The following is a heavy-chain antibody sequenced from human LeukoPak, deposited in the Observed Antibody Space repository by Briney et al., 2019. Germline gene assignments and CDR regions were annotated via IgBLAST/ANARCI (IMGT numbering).Heavy chain of an antibody. V-gene: IGHV4-39*01. Sequence: SQTLSLTWTVSGGSISSSSYCSGWLRQPPGKGLEWFGSIYYSGSTYYNPSLKSRVTISVDTSKNQFSLKLSSVTAADTAVYYCAGPRYSSGWYAYYWGQGTLVTVSS. CDR2: IYYSGST. CDR3: AGPRYSSGWYAYY. J-gene: IGHJ4*02. CDR1: GGSISSSSYC. D-gene: IGHD6-19*01.